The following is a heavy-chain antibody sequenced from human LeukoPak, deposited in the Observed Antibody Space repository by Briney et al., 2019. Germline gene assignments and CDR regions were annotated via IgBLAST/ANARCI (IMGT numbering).Heavy chain of an antibody. Sequence: GGSLRLSCAASGFTFDDYAMHWVRQAPGKGLEWVSGISWNSGSIGYADSVKGRFTISRDNAKNSLYLQMNSLRAEDTALYYCAKDLVRYYYYYGMDVWGQGTTVTVSS. CDR1: GFTFDDYA. CDR2: ISWNSGSI. D-gene: IGHD1-26*01. J-gene: IGHJ6*02. V-gene: IGHV3-9*01. CDR3: AKDLVRYYYYYGMDV.